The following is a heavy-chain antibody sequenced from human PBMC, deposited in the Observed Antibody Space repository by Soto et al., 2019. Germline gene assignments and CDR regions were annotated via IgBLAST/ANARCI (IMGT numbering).Heavy chain of an antibody. Sequence: ASVKVSCKASGYTFTSYYMHWVRQAPGQGLEWMGIINPSGGSTSYAQKFQGRVTMTRDTSTSTVYMELSSLRSEDTAVYYCARTVLFLSYSPYYYGMDVWGQGTTVTVPS. V-gene: IGHV1-46*01. CDR2: INPSGGST. D-gene: IGHD3-3*01. J-gene: IGHJ6*02. CDR1: GYTFTSYY. CDR3: ARTVLFLSYSPYYYGMDV.